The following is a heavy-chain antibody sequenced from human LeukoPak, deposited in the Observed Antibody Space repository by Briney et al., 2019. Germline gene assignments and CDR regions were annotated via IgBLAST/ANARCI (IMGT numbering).Heavy chain of an antibody. Sequence: GASVKVSCKASGYTFTGYYMHWVRQAPGQGLEWMGWINPNSGGTNYAQKFQGRVTMTRDTSISTAYMELSRLRSDDTAVYYCAREFTYSSSPGVDYWGQGTLVTVSS. V-gene: IGHV1-2*02. CDR2: INPNSGGT. CDR3: AREFTYSSSPGVDY. D-gene: IGHD6-6*01. J-gene: IGHJ4*02. CDR1: GYTFTGYY.